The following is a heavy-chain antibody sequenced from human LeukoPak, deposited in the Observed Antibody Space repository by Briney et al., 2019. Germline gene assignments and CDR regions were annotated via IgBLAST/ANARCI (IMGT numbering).Heavy chain of an antibody. CDR1: GYTFTGYY. CDR2: INPNSGGT. D-gene: IGHD6-19*01. Sequence: ASVKVSCKASGYTFTGYYMHWVRQAPGQGLEWMGWINPNSGGTNYAQKFQGWVTMTRDTSTSTVYMELSSLRSEDTAVYYCARVAEYTTFDYWGQGTLVTVSS. J-gene: IGHJ4*02. V-gene: IGHV1-2*04. CDR3: ARVAEYTTFDY.